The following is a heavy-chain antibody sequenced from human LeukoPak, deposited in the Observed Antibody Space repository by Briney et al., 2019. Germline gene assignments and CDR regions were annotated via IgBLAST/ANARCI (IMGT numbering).Heavy chain of an antibody. D-gene: IGHD4-17*01. V-gene: IGHV3-30*02. CDR1: GFTFGSYG. J-gene: IGHJ4*02. CDR3: GRGDAFDY. Sequence: GRSLRLSCSASGFTFGSYGMNWVRQAPGKGLEWVACLRYDGSNNYADSVKGRFTISRDSSKNTLYLQMNSLRTEDTAVYYCGRGDAFDYWGQGTLVTVYS. CDR2: LRYDGSN.